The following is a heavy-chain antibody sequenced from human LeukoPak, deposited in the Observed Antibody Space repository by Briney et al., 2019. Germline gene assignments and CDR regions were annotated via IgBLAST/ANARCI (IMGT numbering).Heavy chain of an antibody. D-gene: IGHD3-10*01. V-gene: IGHV4-59*08. J-gene: IGHJ4*02. CDR2: IYYSGTT. Sequence: SETLSLTCTVSGGSISSYYWSWIRQPPGKGLEWIGYIYYSGTTNYNPSLKSRVTISVDTSKNQFSLKLSSVTAADTAVYYCARLLWFGELFPYYFDYWGQGTLVTVSS. CDR3: ARLLWFGELFPYYFDY. CDR1: GGSISSYY.